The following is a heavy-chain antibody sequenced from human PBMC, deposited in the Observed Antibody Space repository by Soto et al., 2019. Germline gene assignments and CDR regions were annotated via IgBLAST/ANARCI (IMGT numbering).Heavy chain of an antibody. D-gene: IGHD3-10*01. V-gene: IGHV4-59*01. Sequence: SETLSLTCTVSGGSTSSYYWSWIRQPPGKGLEWIGYIYYSGSTYYNPSLKSRVTISVDTSKNQFSLKLSSVTAADTAVYYCARVWGGAFDIWGQRTMVTVSS. CDR1: GGSTSSYY. J-gene: IGHJ3*02. CDR3: ARVWGGAFDI. CDR2: IYYSGST.